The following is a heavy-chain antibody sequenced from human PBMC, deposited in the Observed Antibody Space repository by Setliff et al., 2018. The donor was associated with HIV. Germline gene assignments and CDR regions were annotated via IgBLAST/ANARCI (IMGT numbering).Heavy chain of an antibody. CDR1: GDSFTGYY. CDR2: IYTNGAT. CDR3: AKDGGQYFDH. J-gene: IGHJ2*01. V-gene: IGHV4-4*07. D-gene: IGHD3-16*01. Sequence: TSETLSLTCSVSGDSFTGYYWNWIRQSAGKGLEWIGRIYTNGATSYNPSLRSRVSMSVDTSKSQLSLRLSSVSAADTAIYYCAKDGGQYFDHWGRGTPVTVSS.